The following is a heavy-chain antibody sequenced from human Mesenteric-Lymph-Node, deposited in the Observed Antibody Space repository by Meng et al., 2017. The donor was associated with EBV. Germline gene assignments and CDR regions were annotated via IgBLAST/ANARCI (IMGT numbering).Heavy chain of an antibody. J-gene: IGHJ4*02. CDR1: GFSRSTREVG. CDR3: AHQGGSLASYLDY. D-gene: IGHD3-3*02. CDR2: IYWDDAK. Sequence: QITLDVSGPSLSKPTQTLTLTCTFSGFSRSTREVGVGWIRQPPGKALEWLGFIYWDDAKVYSPSLKSRLTITKDTSKNQVVLTMTYMDPVDTATYYCAHQGGSLASYLDYWGQGTLVTVSS. V-gene: IGHV2-5*02.